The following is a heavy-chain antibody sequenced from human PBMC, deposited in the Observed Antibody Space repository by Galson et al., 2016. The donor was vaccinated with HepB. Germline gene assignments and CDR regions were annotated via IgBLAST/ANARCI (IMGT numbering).Heavy chain of an antibody. CDR2: IHSAGGT. CDR1: GFTVSSNT. CDR3: ATYDTVTGQFDP. D-gene: IGHD1-1*01. V-gene: IGHV3-53*01. Sequence: SLRLSCAASGFTVSSNTLSWVRQAPGKGLEWVSLIHSAGGTYYADSVKGRFSISRDSSKNTVNLQMNSLRAEDTAIYYCATYDTVTGQFDPWGQGTPVTLSS. J-gene: IGHJ5*02.